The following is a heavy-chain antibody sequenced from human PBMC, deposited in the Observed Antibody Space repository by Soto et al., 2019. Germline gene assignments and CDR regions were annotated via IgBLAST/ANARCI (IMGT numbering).Heavy chain of an antibody. Sequence: EVQLVEAGGGLGQPGGSLRLSCAAAGFRFRRNWMRWVRQAPGKGLEWVASIKEDGSEKKYVDSVKGRFTISRDNVNNSLFLPMNSLRAEDTAGYYCARVASAGMDVWGQGTPVTVSS. J-gene: IGHJ6*02. CDR1: GFRFRRNW. V-gene: IGHV3-7*05. CDR2: IKEDGSEK. CDR3: ARVASAGMDV.